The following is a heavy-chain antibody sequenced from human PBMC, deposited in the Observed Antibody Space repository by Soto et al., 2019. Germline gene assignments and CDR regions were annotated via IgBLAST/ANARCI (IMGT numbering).Heavy chain of an antibody. CDR1: GFRLTSYW. CDR2: IQEDGSEK. Sequence: PGGSLRLSCAASGFRLTSYWMTWVRQAPGKGLEWVASIQEDGSEKYYVDSVKGRFTISRDNAKTSLFLQMNSLRAEDTAVYYCASVPYNYYGMDVWGQGTTVTVSS. J-gene: IGHJ6*02. V-gene: IGHV3-7*01. CDR3: ASVPYNYYGMDV.